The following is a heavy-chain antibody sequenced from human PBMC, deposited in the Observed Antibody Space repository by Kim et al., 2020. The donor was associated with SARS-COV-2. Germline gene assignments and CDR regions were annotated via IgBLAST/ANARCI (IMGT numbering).Heavy chain of an antibody. J-gene: IGHJ5*02. V-gene: IGHV3-23*01. Sequence: DSVKGRFTIARDNSKNTLYLQMNSLRAEDTAVYYCAKEPTVLARRNWFDPWGQGTLVTVSS. D-gene: IGHD2-15*01. CDR3: AKEPTVLARRNWFDP.